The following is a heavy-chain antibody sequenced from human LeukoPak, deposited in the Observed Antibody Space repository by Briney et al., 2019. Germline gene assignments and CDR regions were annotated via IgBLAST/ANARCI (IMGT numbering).Heavy chain of an antibody. CDR2: VGATDAET. J-gene: IGHJ4*02. Sequence: GGSLRLSCAASGLSFSRNAMNWLRQRPGEGLKWVSGVGATDAETSYTDSVKGRFTISRDNLKNTVSLIMNNLRAEDTAIYYCATHDTMVGVFWGQGTLVTVSS. D-gene: IGHD1-26*01. CDR3: ATHDTMVGVF. V-gene: IGHV3-23*01. CDR1: GLSFSRNA.